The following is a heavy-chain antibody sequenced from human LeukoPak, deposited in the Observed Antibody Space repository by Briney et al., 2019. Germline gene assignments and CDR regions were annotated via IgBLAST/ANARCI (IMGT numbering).Heavy chain of an antibody. J-gene: IGHJ4*02. V-gene: IGHV1-2*02. Sequence: GASVKVSCKASGYTFTGYYMHWERQAPGQGLEWMGWINPNSGGTNYAQKFQGRVTMTRDTSISTAYMELSRLRSDDTAVYYCARVPGDSSSRSLDFDYWGQGTLVTVSS. CDR2: INPNSGGT. CDR1: GYTFTGYY. CDR3: ARVPGDSSSRSLDFDY. D-gene: IGHD6-6*01.